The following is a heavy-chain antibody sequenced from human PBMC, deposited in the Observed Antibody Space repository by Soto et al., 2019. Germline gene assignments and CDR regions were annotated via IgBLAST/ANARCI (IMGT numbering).Heavy chain of an antibody. CDR1: GYTFTSYC. Sequence: ASVKVSCKPSGYTFTSYCMSWVRQAPGQGLECMGWISAYNGNTNYAQKLQGRVTMTTDTSTSTAYMELRSLRSDDTAVYYCARDLARYCSGGSCYPRRHGMDVWGQGTTVTV. CDR3: ARDLARYCSGGSCYPRRHGMDV. D-gene: IGHD2-15*01. CDR2: ISAYNGNT. J-gene: IGHJ6*02. V-gene: IGHV1-18*01.